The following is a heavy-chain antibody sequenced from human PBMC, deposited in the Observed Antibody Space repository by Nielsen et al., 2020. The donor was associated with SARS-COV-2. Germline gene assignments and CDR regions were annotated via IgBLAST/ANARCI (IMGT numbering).Heavy chain of an antibody. D-gene: IGHD3-22*01. V-gene: IGHV3-53*01. Sequence: GESLKISCAASGFTVSSNYMSWVRQAPGKGLEWVSVIYSGGSTYYADSVKGRFTISRDNSKNTLYLQMNSLRAEDTAVYYCARVDHYYDSSGKDPYYFDYWGQGTLVTVSS. CDR3: ARVDHYYDSSGKDPYYFDY. CDR1: GFTVSSNY. J-gene: IGHJ4*02. CDR2: IYSGGST.